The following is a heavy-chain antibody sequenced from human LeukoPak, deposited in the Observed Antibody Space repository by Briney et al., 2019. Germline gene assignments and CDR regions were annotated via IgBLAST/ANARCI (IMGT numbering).Heavy chain of an antibody. CDR1: GVSITSGNW. J-gene: IGHJ4*02. Sequence: SETLSLTCGASGVSITSGNWWSWVRQPPGKGLEWIGEIYHSGSINYNPSLKSRVTISVDKSKNQFSLKLNSVTAADTAVYYCWHSGYESGLDYWGQGTLVTVSS. D-gene: IGHD5-12*01. V-gene: IGHV4-4*02. CDR2: IYHSGSI. CDR3: WHSGYESGLDY.